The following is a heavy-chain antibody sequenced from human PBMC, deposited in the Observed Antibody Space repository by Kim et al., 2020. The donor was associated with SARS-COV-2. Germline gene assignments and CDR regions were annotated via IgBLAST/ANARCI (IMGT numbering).Heavy chain of an antibody. D-gene: IGHD1-26*01. CDR1: GFRFSSHA. CDR2: ISGGGDTI. J-gene: IGHJ6*01. CDR3: AKDQSGNYYYYSGLDV. V-gene: IGHV3-23*01. Sequence: GGSLRLSCVASGFRFSSHAMTWVRQAPGKGLERVSIISGGGDTIYYADSVKGRFTVSRDNSKNTLYLQMNSLRAVDTALYFCAKDQSGNYYYYSGLDV.